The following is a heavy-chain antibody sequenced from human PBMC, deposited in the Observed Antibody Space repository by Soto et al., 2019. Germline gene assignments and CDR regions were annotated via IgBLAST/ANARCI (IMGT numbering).Heavy chain of an antibody. CDR2: ISGSGGST. Sequence: EVQLLESGGGLVQPGGSLRLSCAASGFTFSSYVMTWVRQAPGQGLEWVSSISGSGGSTYLADSVKGRFTISRDNSKNPGYLQMNSLRAEDTAVYYCAKDGSYYDRPTESDYLGQGTLGTVAS. J-gene: IGHJ4*02. V-gene: IGHV3-23*01. CDR3: AKDGSYYDRPTESDY. CDR1: GFTFSSYV. D-gene: IGHD3-22*01.